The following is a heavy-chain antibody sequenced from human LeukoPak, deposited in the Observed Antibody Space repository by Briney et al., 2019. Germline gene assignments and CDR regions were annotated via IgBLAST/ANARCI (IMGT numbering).Heavy chain of an antibody. D-gene: IGHD4-17*01. CDR1: GFTFSSYA. V-gene: IGHV3-30-3*01. J-gene: IGHJ4*02. CDR2: ISYDGSNK. Sequence: GGSLRLSCAASGFTFSSYAMHWVRQAPGKGLEWVAVISYDGSNKYYADSVKGRFTISRDNSKNTLYLQMNSLRAEDTAVYYCARGDYGFDYWGQETLVTVSS. CDR3: ARGDYGFDY.